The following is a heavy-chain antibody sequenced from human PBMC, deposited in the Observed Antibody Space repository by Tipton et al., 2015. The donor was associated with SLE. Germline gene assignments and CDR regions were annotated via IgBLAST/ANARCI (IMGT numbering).Heavy chain of an antibody. CDR3: ARDGSSSRGDYYYYMDV. J-gene: IGHJ6*03. Sequence: LSLTCAVYGGSFSGYYWSWIRQPPGKGLEWIGEINHSGSTNYNPSLKSRVTISVDTSKNQFSLKLSSVTAADTAVYYCARDGSSSRGDYYYYMDVWGKGTTVTVSS. V-gene: IGHV4-34*01. D-gene: IGHD6-6*01. CDR1: GGSFSGYY. CDR2: INHSGST.